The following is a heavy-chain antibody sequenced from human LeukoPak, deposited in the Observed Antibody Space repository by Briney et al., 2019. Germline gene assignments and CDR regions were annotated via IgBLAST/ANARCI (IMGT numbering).Heavy chain of an antibody. J-gene: IGHJ6*03. CDR2: IYYSGST. V-gene: IGHV4-59*01. CDR1: GGSISSYY. D-gene: IGHD3-10*01. Sequence: SETLSLTXTVSGGSISSYYWSWIRQPPGKGLEWIGYIYYSGSTNYNPSLKSRVTISVDTSKNQFSLKLSSVTAADTAVYYCARVSRDVEGYYYYMDVWGKGTTVTVSS. CDR3: ARVSRDVEGYYYYMDV.